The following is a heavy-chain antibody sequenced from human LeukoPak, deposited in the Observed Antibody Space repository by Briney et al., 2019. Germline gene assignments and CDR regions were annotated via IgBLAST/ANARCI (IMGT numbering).Heavy chain of an antibody. Sequence: GASVKVSCKASGYTFTSYGISWVRQAPGQGLEWMGWISAYNGNTNYAQKLQGRVTMTTDTSTSTAYMEPRSLRSDDTAVYYCARDLGVVVVAATPSDALDIWGQGTMVTVSS. V-gene: IGHV1-18*01. CDR3: ARDLGVVVVAATPSDALDI. CDR1: GYTFTSYG. J-gene: IGHJ3*02. D-gene: IGHD2-15*01. CDR2: ISAYNGNT.